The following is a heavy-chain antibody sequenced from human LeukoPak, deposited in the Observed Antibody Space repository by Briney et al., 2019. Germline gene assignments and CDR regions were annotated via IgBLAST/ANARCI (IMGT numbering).Heavy chain of an antibody. V-gene: IGHV4-31*03. CDR3: ARDSPYCSGGSCRFGY. CDR1: GGSISSGGYY. D-gene: IGHD2-15*01. J-gene: IGHJ4*02. CDR2: IYYSGST. Sequence: SETLSLTCTVSGGSISSGGYYWSWIRQHPGKGLEWIGYIYYSGSTYYNPPLKSRVTISVDTSKNQFSLKLSSVTAADTAVYYCARDSPYCSGGSCRFGYWGQGTLVTVSS.